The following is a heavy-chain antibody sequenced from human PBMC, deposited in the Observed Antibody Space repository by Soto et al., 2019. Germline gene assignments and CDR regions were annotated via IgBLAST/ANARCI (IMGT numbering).Heavy chain of an antibody. CDR1: GYSFTSYW. Sequence: GESLQISCKGSGYSFTSYWIGWVLQMPGKGLEWMGIIYPGDSDTRYSPSFQGQVTISADKSISTAYLQWSGLKASDTAMYYCAICSSTSCYTSSYYYYGMDVWGQGTTVTAP. J-gene: IGHJ6*02. CDR3: AICSSTSCYTSSYYYYGMDV. V-gene: IGHV5-51*01. CDR2: IYPGDSDT. D-gene: IGHD2-2*02.